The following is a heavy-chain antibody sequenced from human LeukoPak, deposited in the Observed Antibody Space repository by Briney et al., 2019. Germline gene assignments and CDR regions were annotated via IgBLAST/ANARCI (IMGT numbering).Heavy chain of an antibody. J-gene: IGHJ6*02. CDR2: ISYDGTDK. V-gene: IGHV3-30*18. CDR3: AKAGYSSGWTRYYGMDV. CDR1: GFTFSVYG. Sequence: GRSLRLSCAASGFTFSVYGMYWVRQPPGKGLEWVALISYDGTDKYRVDSVKGRFTISRDNSNNTLYLQMNSLRPDDTAVYYCAKAGYSSGWTRYYGMDVWGQGTTVAVSS. D-gene: IGHD6-19*01.